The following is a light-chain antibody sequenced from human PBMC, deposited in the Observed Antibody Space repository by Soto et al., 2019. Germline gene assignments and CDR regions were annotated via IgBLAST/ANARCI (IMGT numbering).Light chain of an antibody. J-gene: IGKJ5*01. V-gene: IGKV3-11*01. CDR1: QSVSTY. CDR2: DAS. Sequence: EIVLTQSPATLSLSPRERATLSCRASQSVSTYLGWYQQKPGQAPRLLIYDASNRATGIPARFSGSGSGTDFTLTISSLEPEDLAVYYCQQRSNWIAFGQGTRMEIK. CDR3: QQRSNWIA.